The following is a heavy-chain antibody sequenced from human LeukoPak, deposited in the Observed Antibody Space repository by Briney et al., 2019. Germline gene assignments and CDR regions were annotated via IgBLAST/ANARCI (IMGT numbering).Heavy chain of an antibody. V-gene: IGHV4-59*08. CDR3: ATYTRHCSGGTCYSIDY. CDR2: VYYDGST. Sequence: SETLSLTCTVSGDSITSYHWTWIRQPPGRRLEWIGYVYYDGSTRYNPSLMSRATISLDTSNKQFSLKLRSVTAADTAIYYCATYTRHCSGGTCYSIDYWGQGTLVTVSS. D-gene: IGHD2-15*01. CDR1: GDSITSYH. J-gene: IGHJ4*02.